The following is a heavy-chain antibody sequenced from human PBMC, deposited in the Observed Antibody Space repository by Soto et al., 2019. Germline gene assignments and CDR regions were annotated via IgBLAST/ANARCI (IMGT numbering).Heavy chain of an antibody. V-gene: IGHV3-7*03. CDR3: TTLSWDASDWH. J-gene: IGHJ4*02. Sequence: EVQVMESGGGFVQPGVSLRLSCVTSGFTFNSYWMSWVRQTPGQGLECVARINHDGSDKNYVDSVNGRFTSSRDNAKNSLFLQMNSLRADDTAVYYCTTLSWDASDWHWGLGALVTVSS. CDR2: INHDGSDK. D-gene: IGHD6-19*01. CDR1: GFTFNSYW.